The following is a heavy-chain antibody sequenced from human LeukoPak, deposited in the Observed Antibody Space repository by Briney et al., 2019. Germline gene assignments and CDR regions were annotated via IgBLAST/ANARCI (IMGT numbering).Heavy chain of an antibody. CDR2: IGTAGDT. V-gene: IGHV3-13*04. Sequence: GGSLRLSCAASGFTFSSYDMHWVRQATGKGLEWVSAIGTAGDTYYPGSVKGRFTISRDNSKNMLYLQMNSLTAEDTAIYYCARRLLSGGVTDFFDYWGRGSLVTVAS. D-gene: IGHD2-8*02. CDR3: ARRLLSGGVTDFFDY. J-gene: IGHJ4*02. CDR1: GFTFSSYD.